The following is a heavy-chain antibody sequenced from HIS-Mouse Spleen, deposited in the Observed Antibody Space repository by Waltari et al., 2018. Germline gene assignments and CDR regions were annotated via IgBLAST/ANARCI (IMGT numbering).Heavy chain of an antibody. J-gene: IGHJ3*02. V-gene: IGHV3-7*01. Sequence: EVQLVESGVGLVQPGGPLRLSCAASGFTCSSYWMRWVRQAPGKGLEWVANIKQHGSEKHYVDSVKGRFTISRDNAKNSLYLQMNSLRAEDTAVYYCARVGGQQLITDAFDIWGQGTMVTVSS. D-gene: IGHD6-13*01. CDR3: ARVGGQQLITDAFDI. CDR1: GFTCSSYW. CDR2: IKQHGSEK.